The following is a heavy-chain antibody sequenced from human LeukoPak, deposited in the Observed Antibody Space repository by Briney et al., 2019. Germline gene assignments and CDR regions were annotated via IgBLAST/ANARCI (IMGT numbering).Heavy chain of an antibody. CDR1: GYTFTSYG. Sequence: ASVKVSCKASGYTFTSYGISWVRRAPGQGLEWMGWISAYNGNTNYAQKLQGRVTMTTDTSTSTAYMELRSLRSDDTAVYYCARSGDYYDSSGYLTEDYWGQGTLVTVSS. CDR2: ISAYNGNT. V-gene: IGHV1-18*01. J-gene: IGHJ4*02. D-gene: IGHD3-22*01. CDR3: ARSGDYYDSSGYLTEDY.